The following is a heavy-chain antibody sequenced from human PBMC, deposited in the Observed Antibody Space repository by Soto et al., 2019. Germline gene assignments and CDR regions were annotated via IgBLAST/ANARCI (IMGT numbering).Heavy chain of an antibody. J-gene: IGHJ4*02. D-gene: IGHD3-3*01. CDR2: IYYRGNA. V-gene: IGHV4-39*01. CDR1: DDSINSDKYY. CDR3: ARLEGLATISYYFDF. Sequence: QLQLQEPGPGLVKPSETLSLTCSVSDDSINSDKYYCGWIRHPPGKGLEWIGRIYYRGNAYYNPSRQTRVTISLDTSRSQFSLKLTSVTAADSAVYFSARLEGLATISYYFDFWGPGALVTVSS.